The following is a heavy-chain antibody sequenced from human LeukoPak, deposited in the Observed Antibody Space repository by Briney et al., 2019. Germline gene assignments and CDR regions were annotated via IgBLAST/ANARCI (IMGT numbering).Heavy chain of an antibody. CDR3: ARDWGYCSGGSCYGTDV. Sequence: GGSLRLSCAASGFTFSSYSMNWVRQAPGKGLEWVSSISSSSSYIYYADSVKGRFTISRDNAKNSLYLQMNSLRAEDTAVYYCARDWGYCSGGSCYGTDVWGQGTTVTVSS. D-gene: IGHD2-15*01. CDR2: ISSSSSYI. CDR1: GFTFSSYS. J-gene: IGHJ6*02. V-gene: IGHV3-21*01.